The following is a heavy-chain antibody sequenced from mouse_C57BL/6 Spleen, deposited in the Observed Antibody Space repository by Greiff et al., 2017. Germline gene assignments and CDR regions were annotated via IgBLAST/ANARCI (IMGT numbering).Heavy chain of an antibody. Sequence: VQLQQSGAELVKPGASVKISCKASGYAFSSYWMNWVKQRPGKGLEWIGQIYPGDGDTNYNGKFKGKATLTADKSSSTAYMQLSSLTSEDSAVYFCARWGTTVVAMDYFDYWGQGTTLTVSS. D-gene: IGHD1-1*01. CDR1: GYAFSSYW. CDR2: IYPGDGDT. J-gene: IGHJ2*01. CDR3: ARWGTTVVAMDYFDY. V-gene: IGHV1-80*01.